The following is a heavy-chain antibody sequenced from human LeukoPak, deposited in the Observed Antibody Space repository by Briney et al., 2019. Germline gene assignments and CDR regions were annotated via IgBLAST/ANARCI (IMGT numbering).Heavy chain of an antibody. CDR2: IYTSGST. CDR1: GGSISSYC. V-gene: IGHV4-4*07. CDR3: ARNMVRGSMGYFDY. J-gene: IGHJ4*02. D-gene: IGHD3-10*01. Sequence: PSETLSLTCTVSGGSISSYCWSWIRQPAGKGLEWIGRIYTSGSTNYNPSLKSRVTMSVDTSKNQFSLKLSSVTAADTAVYYCARNMVRGSMGYFDYWGQGTLVTVSS.